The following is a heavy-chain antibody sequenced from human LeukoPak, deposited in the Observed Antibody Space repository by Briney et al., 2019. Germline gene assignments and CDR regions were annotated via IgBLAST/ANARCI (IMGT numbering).Heavy chain of an antibody. J-gene: IGHJ3*02. CDR2: SYPGDSDT. D-gene: IGHD1-26*01. CDR1: GYLFTSYW. Sequence: GESLQISCEGSGYLFTSYWIGWGRPLAGKGLEWMGISYPGDSDTRYRPSFQGQVTISADKSISTAYLQWSSLKASDTAMYYCASTGLSGSYYPDAFDIWGQGTMVTVSS. V-gene: IGHV5-51*01. CDR3: ASTGLSGSYYPDAFDI.